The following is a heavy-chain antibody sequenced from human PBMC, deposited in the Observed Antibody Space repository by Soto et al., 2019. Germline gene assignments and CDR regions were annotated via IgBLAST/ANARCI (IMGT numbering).Heavy chain of an antibody. CDR2: ISYDGSNK. CDR3: AKDEYSSYFDY. CDR1: GFTFSSYG. D-gene: IGHD6-6*01. J-gene: IGHJ4*02. V-gene: IGHV3-30*18. Sequence: LRLSCAASGFTFSSYGMHWVRQAPGKGLEWVAVISYDGSNKYYADSVKGRFTISRDNSKNTLYLQMNSLRAEDTAVYYCAKDEYSSYFDYWGQGTLVTVSS.